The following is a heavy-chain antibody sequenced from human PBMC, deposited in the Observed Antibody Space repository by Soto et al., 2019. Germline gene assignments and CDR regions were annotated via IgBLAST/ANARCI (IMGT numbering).Heavy chain of an antibody. V-gene: IGHV3-7*01. Sequence: PGGSLRLSCVASGFTFTSYWMSWVRQAPGRGLEWVANIKGDGSEKRYVDSVKGRLTISRDNAKNSVYLQMNSLRVGDTALYYCGRDEVRNGVGVWGQGTTVTVSS. CDR2: IKGDGSEK. J-gene: IGHJ6*02. CDR3: GRDEVRNGVGV. CDR1: GFTFTSYW.